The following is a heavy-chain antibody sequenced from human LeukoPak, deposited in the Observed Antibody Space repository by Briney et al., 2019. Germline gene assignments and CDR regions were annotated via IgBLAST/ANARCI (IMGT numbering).Heavy chain of an antibody. V-gene: IGHV4-4*07. CDR3: ARRGDTAMVYYFDY. D-gene: IGHD5-18*01. CDR2: IYTSGST. J-gene: IGHJ4*02. CDR1: GGSISSYY. Sequence: PSETLSLTCTVSGGSISSYYWSWIRQPAGKGLEWIGRIYTSGSTNYNPSLKSRVTISVDTSKNQFSLNLSSVTAADTAVYYCARRGDTAMVYYFDYWGQGTLVTVSS.